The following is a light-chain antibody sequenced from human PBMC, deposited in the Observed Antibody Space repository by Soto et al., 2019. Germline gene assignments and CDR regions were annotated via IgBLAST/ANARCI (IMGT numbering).Light chain of an antibody. CDR1: SCNIGSNT. V-gene: IGLV1-44*01. CDR2: CNN. CDR3: SEWDDSLKGV. J-gene: IGLJ2*01. Sequence: QSVLTQPPSASGTPGQRVTISCSGSSCNIGSNTVNWYQQLPGTTPKLLIYCNNQRPSGVPHRFSGTKSGTSSSLAISGLPSEDAADYYCSEWDDSLKGVFGGGTKVTVL.